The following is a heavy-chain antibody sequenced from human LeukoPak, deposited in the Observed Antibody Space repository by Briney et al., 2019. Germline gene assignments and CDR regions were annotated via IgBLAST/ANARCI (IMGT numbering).Heavy chain of an antibody. CDR2: ISYDGSNK. J-gene: IGHJ4*02. Sequence: PGGSLRLSCAASGFTFSSYAMHWVRQAPGKGLEWVAVISYDGSNKYYADSVKGRFTISRDNSKKTLYLQMNSLRAEDTAVYYCARDTSGGYSFDYWGQGTLVTVSS. D-gene: IGHD6-13*01. V-gene: IGHV3-30-3*01. CDR1: GFTFSSYA. CDR3: ARDTSGGYSFDY.